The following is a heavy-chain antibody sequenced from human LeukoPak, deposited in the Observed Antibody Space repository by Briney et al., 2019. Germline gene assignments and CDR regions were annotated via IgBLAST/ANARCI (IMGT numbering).Heavy chain of an antibody. V-gene: IGHV4-31*03. CDR3: ASLYYYDSGGYLKNWFDP. CDR2: IYYSGTT. Sequence: PSETLSLTCTVSGGSISSDDYYWRWIRQHPGKGLEWIGHIYYSGTTYYNPSLKSRLTISLDTSKNQFSLKLSSVTAADTAVYYCASLYYYDSGGYLKNWFDPWGQGTLVTVSS. CDR1: GGSISSDDYY. J-gene: IGHJ5*02. D-gene: IGHD3-22*01.